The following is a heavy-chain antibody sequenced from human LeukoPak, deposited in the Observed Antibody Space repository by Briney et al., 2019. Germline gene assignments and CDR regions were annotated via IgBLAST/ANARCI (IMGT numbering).Heavy chain of an antibody. V-gene: IGHV3-7*01. CDR1: GLTFSESW. CDR3: ATYINWVAGDV. J-gene: IGHJ6*02. CDR2: INHEGGGI. D-gene: IGHD1-1*01. Sequence: GALRLSCAASGLTFSESWMTWVRQVPGQGLEWVAHINHEGGGIQYVDSVKGRFTISRDNTKGSVYLQMNSLRAEDTAIYHCATYINWVAGDVWGQGTTVIVSS.